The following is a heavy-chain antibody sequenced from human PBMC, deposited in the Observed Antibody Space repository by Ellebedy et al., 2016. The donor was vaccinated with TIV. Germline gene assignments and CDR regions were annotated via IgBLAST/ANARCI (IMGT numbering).Heavy chain of an antibody. V-gene: IGHV3-66*01. CDR3: ARDLQHGYDPPY. Sequence: PGGSLRLSCAASGFTFSSYGMHWVRQAPGKGLEWVSAIFSGGNTFYADSVKGRFTISRDNSKNTLYLQMNSLRAEDTAVYYCARDLQHGYDPPYWGQGTLVTVSS. J-gene: IGHJ4*02. CDR2: IFSGGNT. D-gene: IGHD5-12*01. CDR1: GFTFSSYG.